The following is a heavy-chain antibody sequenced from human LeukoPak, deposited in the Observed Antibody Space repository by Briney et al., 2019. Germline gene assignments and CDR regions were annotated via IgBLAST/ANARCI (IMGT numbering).Heavy chain of an antibody. D-gene: IGHD3-10*01. CDR2: ISYVGSNN. CDR1: GSTFSSYG. V-gene: IGHV3-30*18. Sequence: GGSRRPSWAAAGSTFSSYGTHWVRQLPGRGRGWVAVISYVGSNNYYADSVKGRFTISRDNSKNTLYLQMNSLRAEDTAVYYCAKDRLREDAFAYWGQGTLVTVSS. CDR3: AKDRLREDAFAY. J-gene: IGHJ4*02.